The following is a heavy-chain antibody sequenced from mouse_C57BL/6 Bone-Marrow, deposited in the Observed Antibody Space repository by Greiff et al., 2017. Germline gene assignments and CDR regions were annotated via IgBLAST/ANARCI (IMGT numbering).Heavy chain of an antibody. CDR1: GYTFTDYE. CDR3: TRGKIYDGYTLFAY. Sequence: QVQLKESGAELVRPGASVTLSCKASGYTFTDYEMHWVKQTPVHGLEWIGAIDPETGGTAYNQKFKGKSLLTAGKSSSTAYMELRSLTSEDSAVYYGTRGKIYDGYTLFAYGGQGTLVTVYA. D-gene: IGHD2-3*01. V-gene: IGHV1-15*01. J-gene: IGHJ3*01. CDR2: IDPETGGT.